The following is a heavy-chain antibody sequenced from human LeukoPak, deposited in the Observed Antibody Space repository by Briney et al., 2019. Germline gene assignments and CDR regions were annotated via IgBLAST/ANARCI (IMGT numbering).Heavy chain of an antibody. CDR3: ARTPFYDILTGYKWFDP. V-gene: IGHV1-2*02. Sequence: ASVKVSCKASGYTFTGYYMHWVRQAPGQGLEWMGWINPNSGGTNYAQKFQGRVTMTRDTSISTAYMELSRLRSDDTAVYYCARTPFYDILTGYKWFDPWGQGTLVTVSS. CDR1: GYTFTGYY. D-gene: IGHD3-9*01. CDR2: INPNSGGT. J-gene: IGHJ5*02.